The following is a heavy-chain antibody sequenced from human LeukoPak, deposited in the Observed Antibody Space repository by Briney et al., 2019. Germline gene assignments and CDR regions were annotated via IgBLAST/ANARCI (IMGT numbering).Heavy chain of an antibody. Sequence: GGSLRLSCTVSGFTVSINSMSWVRQAPGKGLEWVSVIYSGGSTYYADSVKGRFTISRDNSKNTLYLQMNSLRAEDTAIYYCAKDQLNRFCSGGSCSTTHDYWGQGTLVTVSS. V-gene: IGHV3-66*01. CDR3: AKDQLNRFCSGGSCSTTHDY. CDR2: IYSGGST. J-gene: IGHJ4*02. CDR1: GFTVSINS. D-gene: IGHD2-15*01.